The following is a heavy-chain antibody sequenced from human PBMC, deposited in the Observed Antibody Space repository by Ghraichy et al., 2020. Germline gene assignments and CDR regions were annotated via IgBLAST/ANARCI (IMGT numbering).Heavy chain of an antibody. CDR2: ISYDGSNK. D-gene: IGHD2-2*01. CDR3: ARDQRGASIVVVPAASPLDY. J-gene: IGHJ4*02. V-gene: IGHV3-30*04. CDR1: GFTFSSYA. Sequence: GGSLRLSCAASGFTFSSYAMHWVRQAPGKGLEWVAVISYDGSNKYYADSVKGRFTISRDNSKNTLYLQMNSLRAEDTAVYYCARDQRGASIVVVPAASPLDYWGQGTLVTVSS.